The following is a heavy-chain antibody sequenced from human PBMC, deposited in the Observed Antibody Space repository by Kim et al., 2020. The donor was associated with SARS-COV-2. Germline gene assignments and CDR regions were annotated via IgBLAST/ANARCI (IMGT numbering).Heavy chain of an antibody. CDR3: AWGGTAAYDFWTGYSLQIVY. CDR2: LNPSSGGT. CDR1: GYTFTGHY. Sequence: ASVKVSCKTFGYTFTGHYIHWVRQAPGQGLEWVGWLNPSSGGTNSAQKFQGKISMTRDTSMSTAYLEVSGLTSDDTAVYYCAWGGTAAYDFWTGYSLQIVYWGQGTPVTVSS. J-gene: IGHJ4*02. V-gene: IGHV1-2*02. D-gene: IGHD3-3*01.